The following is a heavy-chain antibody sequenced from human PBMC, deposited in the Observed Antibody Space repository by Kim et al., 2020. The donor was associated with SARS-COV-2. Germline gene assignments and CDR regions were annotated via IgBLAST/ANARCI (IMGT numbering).Heavy chain of an antibody. V-gene: IGHV6-1*01. Sequence: SQTLSLTCAISGDSVSSNSASWTWIRQSPSRGLEWLGRTYYRSKWSYAYAVSVKGRITINPDTSKNQFSLQLNSVTPEDTAVYYCVRVSRGSSDFNYWGQGTLVTASS. CDR3: VRVSRGSSDFNY. J-gene: IGHJ4*02. D-gene: IGHD6-6*01. CDR1: GDSVSSNSAS. CDR2: TYYRSKWSY.